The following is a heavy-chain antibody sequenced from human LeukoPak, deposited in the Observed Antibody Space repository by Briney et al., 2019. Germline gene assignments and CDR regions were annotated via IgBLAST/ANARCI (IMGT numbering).Heavy chain of an antibody. CDR3: ARDRYYYDRSGYHSDFDF. Sequence: SETPSLTCTVSGGSMSSFYWSWIRQPPGKGLEWIWPIFTSGSITYNPSHKSRGTMSVDTSKSQFSLKLSSVTAADTAVYYCARDRYYYDRSGYHSDFDFWGQGARVTVSS. D-gene: IGHD3-22*01. J-gene: IGHJ4*02. CDR1: GGSMSSFY. V-gene: IGHV4-4*07. CDR2: IFTSGSI.